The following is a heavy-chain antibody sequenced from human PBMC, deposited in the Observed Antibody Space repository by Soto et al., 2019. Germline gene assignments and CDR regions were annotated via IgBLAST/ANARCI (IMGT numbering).Heavy chain of an antibody. Sequence: GASVKVSCKASGFTFSNYGINWVRQAPGQGLEWMGWISTYNANTNFAQKFQGRVTMTTDTSTSTAYMELRSLRSDDTAVYYCARGFDPGYTGYSDYWSRGTLVTVS. V-gene: IGHV1-18*01. D-gene: IGHD5-12*01. J-gene: IGHJ4*02. CDR1: GFTFSNYG. CDR2: ISTYNANT. CDR3: ARGFDPGYTGYSDY.